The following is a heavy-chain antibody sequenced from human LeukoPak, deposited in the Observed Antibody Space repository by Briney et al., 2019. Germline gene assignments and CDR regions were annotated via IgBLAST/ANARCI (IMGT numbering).Heavy chain of an antibody. V-gene: IGHV4-4*02. CDR2: IYHSGST. Sequence: SGTLSLTCAVSGGSISSRNWWSWVRQPPGKGLEWIGEIYHSGSTNYNPSLKSRVTISVDKSKNQFSLKLSSVTAADTAVYYCARGIGYCSSTSCSAYYYYGMDVWGQGTTVTVSS. CDR1: GGSISSRNW. CDR3: ARGIGYCSSTSCSAYYYYGMDV. J-gene: IGHJ6*02. D-gene: IGHD2-2*01.